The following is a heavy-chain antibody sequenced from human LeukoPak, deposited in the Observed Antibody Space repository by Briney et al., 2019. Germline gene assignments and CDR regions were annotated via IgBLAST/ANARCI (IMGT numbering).Heavy chain of an antibody. CDR3: AREGSRYCSGGTCDLYNWFDP. J-gene: IGHJ5*02. V-gene: IGHV1-46*01. D-gene: IGHD2-15*01. CDR2: IDPSGGST. Sequence: ASVKVSCKACGYTFTNHYMNWVRQAPGQGLEWMGIIDPSGGSTTYAQKFQGRVTMTRDTSTSTVYMELRSLRSEDTALYYCAREGSRYCSGGTCDLYNWFDPWGQGTLVTVSS. CDR1: GYTFTNHY.